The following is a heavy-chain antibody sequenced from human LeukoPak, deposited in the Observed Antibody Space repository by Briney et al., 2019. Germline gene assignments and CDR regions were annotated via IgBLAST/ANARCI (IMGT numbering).Heavy chain of an antibody. V-gene: IGHV4-34*01. CDR2: INHSGST. CDR1: GGSFSGYY. Sequence: SETLSLTCAVYGGSFSGYYWSWIRQPPGKGLEWIGEINHSGSTNYNPSLKSRVTISVDTSKNQFSLKLSSVTAADTAVYCCARWVVGFDYWGQGTLVTVSS. J-gene: IGHJ4*02. D-gene: IGHD2-15*01. CDR3: ARWVVGFDY.